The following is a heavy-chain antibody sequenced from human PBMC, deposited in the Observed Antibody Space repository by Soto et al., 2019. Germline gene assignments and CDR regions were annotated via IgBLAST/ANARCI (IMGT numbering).Heavy chain of an antibody. J-gene: IGHJ4*02. CDR2: VSGGSGTT. V-gene: IGHV3-23*01. Sequence: EVHLLESGGGLVQPGGSLRLSCAVSGFSFSTYGVTWVRQAPGKGLEWVSGVSGGSGTTHYADSVKGRFTITGDTSKNTVYLQMNSLRVEDTAVYYCAKWNGYGDHWGQGTLVTVSS. CDR3: AKWNGYGDH. CDR1: GFSFSTYG. D-gene: IGHD1-1*01.